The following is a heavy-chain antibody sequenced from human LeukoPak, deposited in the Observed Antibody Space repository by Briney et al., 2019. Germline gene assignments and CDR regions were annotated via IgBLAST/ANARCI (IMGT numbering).Heavy chain of an antibody. D-gene: IGHD1-26*01. V-gene: IGHV1-69*13. CDR3: AIQGSGSYNFDY. Sequence: GASVKVSCKASGGTFSSYAISWVRQAPGQGLEWMGGIIPIFGTANYAQKFQGRVTITADESTSTAYMELSSLRSEDTAVYYCAIQGSGSYNFDYWGQGTLVTVSS. J-gene: IGHJ4*02. CDR1: GGTFSSYA. CDR2: IIPIFGTA.